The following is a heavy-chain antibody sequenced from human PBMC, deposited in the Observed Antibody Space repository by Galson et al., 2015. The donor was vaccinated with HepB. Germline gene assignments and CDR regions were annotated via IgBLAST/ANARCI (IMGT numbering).Heavy chain of an antibody. D-gene: IGHD1-26*01. Sequence: SLRLSCAGSGFNSSIFWMSWVRQAPGKGLEWVANIKQDGREKYYVGPVKGRFTISRGNAGNSLYLRMNSLRGEDTALYYCARSSGGYFDSWGQGILVTVSS. CDR2: IKQDGREK. CDR1: GFNSSIFW. J-gene: IGHJ4*02. V-gene: IGHV3-7*01. CDR3: ARSSGGYFDS.